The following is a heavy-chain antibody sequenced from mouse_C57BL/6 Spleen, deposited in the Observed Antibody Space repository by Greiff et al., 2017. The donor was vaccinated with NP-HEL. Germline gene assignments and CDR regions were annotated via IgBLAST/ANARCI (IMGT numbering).Heavy chain of an antibody. D-gene: IGHD2-1*01. Sequence: QVQLQQPGAELVRPGTSVKLSCKASGYTFTSYWMHWVKQRPGQGLEWIGVIDPSDSYTNYNQKFKGKATLTVDTSSSTAYMQLSSRTSEDSAVYYCARGGYCNFLFDYWGQGTSLTVSS. CDR2: IDPSDSYT. J-gene: IGHJ2*02. V-gene: IGHV1-59*01. CDR1: GYTFTSYW. CDR3: ARGGYCNFLFDY.